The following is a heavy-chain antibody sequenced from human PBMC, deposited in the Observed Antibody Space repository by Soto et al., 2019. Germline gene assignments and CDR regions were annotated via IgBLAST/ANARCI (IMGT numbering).Heavy chain of an antibody. V-gene: IGHV1-69*02. Sequence: SVKVSCKASRCTFSSYTISWVLQASGQELEWMRRIIPINGIANYAQKFQGRVTITADKSTSTAYMELSSLRSEDTAVYYCASEYNADAFDIWGQGTMVIVSS. D-gene: IGHD6-6*01. CDR2: IIPINGIA. J-gene: IGHJ3*02. CDR1: RCTFSSYT. CDR3: ASEYNADAFDI.